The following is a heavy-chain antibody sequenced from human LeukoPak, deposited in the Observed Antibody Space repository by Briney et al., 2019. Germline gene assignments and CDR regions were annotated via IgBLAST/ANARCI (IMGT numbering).Heavy chain of an antibody. CDR2: ISAYNGNT. J-gene: IGHJ4*02. CDR3: ARDCSSTSCYARSFDY. D-gene: IGHD2-2*01. CDR1: GYTFTSYG. Sequence: ASVKVSCKASGYTFTSYGISWVRQAPGQGLEWMGWISAYNGNTNYAQKLQGRVTMTTDTSTSTAYMELRSLRSDDTAVYYCARDCSSTSCYARSFDYWGQGTLVTVSS. V-gene: IGHV1-18*01.